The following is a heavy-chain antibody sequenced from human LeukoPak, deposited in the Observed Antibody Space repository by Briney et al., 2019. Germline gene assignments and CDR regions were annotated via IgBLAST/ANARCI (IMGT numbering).Heavy chain of an antibody. CDR2: FDPEDDET. CDR1: GYTLTELS. Sequence: ASVKVSCKVSGYTLTELSMHWVRQAPGTGLEWMGIFDPEDDETIYARNFQGRVTMTEDTSTDTAYMELSSLRSEDTAVYYCATGYTRGGFDYWGQGTLVTVSS. J-gene: IGHJ4*02. D-gene: IGHD2-2*02. V-gene: IGHV1-24*01. CDR3: ATGYTRGGFDY.